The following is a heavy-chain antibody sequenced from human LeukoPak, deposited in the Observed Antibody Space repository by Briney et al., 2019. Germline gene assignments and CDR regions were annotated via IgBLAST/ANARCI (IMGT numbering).Heavy chain of an antibody. D-gene: IGHD3-3*01. CDR2: IGSSTSSI. CDR1: GFTFSDYY. Sequence: GGSLRLSCAASGFTFSDYYMSWIRQAPGKGLEWISCIGSSTSSIFYADSVRGRFTISRDNAKNSLSLQMNSLRAEDTAVYFCARSDHDSWASFLRIGAFDFWGQGTMVTVSS. V-gene: IGHV3-11*04. CDR3: ARSDHDSWASFLRIGAFDF. J-gene: IGHJ3*01.